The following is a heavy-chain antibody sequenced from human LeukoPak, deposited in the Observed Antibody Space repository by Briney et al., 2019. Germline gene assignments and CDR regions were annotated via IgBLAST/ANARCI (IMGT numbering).Heavy chain of an antibody. CDR3: ARAGVVAYHLYYFHMDG. J-gene: IGHJ6*03. Sequence: SETLSLTCAVSGGSFSGYYWSWIRQPPGKGLEWIGEINHSGRTNDNTSLKSRVTMSIDTSKNQFSLNLTSVTAADTAVYYCARAGVVAYHLYYFHMDGWGKGTTVTVSS. V-gene: IGHV4-34*01. D-gene: IGHD2-2*01. CDR2: INHSGRT. CDR1: GGSFSGYY.